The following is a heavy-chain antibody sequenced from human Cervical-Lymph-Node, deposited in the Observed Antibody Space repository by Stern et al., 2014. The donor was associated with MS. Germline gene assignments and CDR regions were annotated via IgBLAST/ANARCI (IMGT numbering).Heavy chain of an antibody. D-gene: IGHD4/OR15-4a*01. Sequence: VQLVESGAEVKKPGASVKVSCKASGYAFTGHHIHWLRQVPGQGPDWMGWVNSNSGGTNYAQKFHGRVTMTRDTSLSTAHMELYSLTSDDTAVYYCARVARTMVPSGSLDIWGQGTLVTVSS. CDR1: GYAFTGHH. V-gene: IGHV1-2*02. CDR3: ARVARTMVPSGSLDI. J-gene: IGHJ3*02. CDR2: VNSNSGGT.